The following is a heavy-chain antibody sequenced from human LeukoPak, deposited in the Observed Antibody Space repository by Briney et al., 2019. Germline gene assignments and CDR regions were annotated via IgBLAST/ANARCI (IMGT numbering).Heavy chain of an antibody. CDR1: GGSFSGYY. D-gene: IGHD3-9*01. J-gene: IGHJ3*02. Sequence: SETLSLTCAVYGGSFSGYYWSWIRQPPGKGLEWIGEINHSGSTNYNPSLKSRVTISVDTSKNRFSLKLSSVTAADTAVYYCARGAHFDWLSRHAFDIWGQGTMVTVSS. CDR3: ARGAHFDWLSRHAFDI. CDR2: INHSGST. V-gene: IGHV4-34*01.